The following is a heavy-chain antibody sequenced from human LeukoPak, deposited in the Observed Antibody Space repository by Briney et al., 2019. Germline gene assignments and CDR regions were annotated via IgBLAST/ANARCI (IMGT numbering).Heavy chain of an antibody. CDR1: GGSIRDFY. Sequence: PSETLSLTCTVSGGSIRDFYWSWIRQSADRRLDFIGYIDNSGSTEYNPSLKSRVTISVDTSKNQFSLDLNSVTAADTAVYYCASLAVPFGWYGGSYYWHMDVWGKGTTVTVSS. J-gene: IGHJ6*03. CDR3: ASLAVPFGWYGGSYYWHMDV. CDR2: IDNSGST. D-gene: IGHD6-19*01. V-gene: IGHV4-59*01.